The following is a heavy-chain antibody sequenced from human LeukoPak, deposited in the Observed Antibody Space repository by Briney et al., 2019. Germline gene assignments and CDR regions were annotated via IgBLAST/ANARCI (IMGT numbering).Heavy chain of an antibody. V-gene: IGHV4-34*01. CDR2: INHSGST. Sequence: SETLSLTCAVYGGSFSGYYWSWIRQPPGKGLEWIGEINHSGSTNYNPSLKSRVTISVDTSKNQSSLKLSSVTAADTAVYYCARGPIWYGVWFDPWGQGTLVTVSS. D-gene: IGHD3-10*01. J-gene: IGHJ5*02. CDR3: ARGPIWYGVWFDP. CDR1: GGSFSGYY.